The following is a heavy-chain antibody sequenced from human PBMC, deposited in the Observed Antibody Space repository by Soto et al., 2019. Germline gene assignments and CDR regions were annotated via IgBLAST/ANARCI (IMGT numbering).Heavy chain of an antibody. J-gene: IGHJ3*02. Sequence: PGESLKISCKGSGYSFTSYWIGWVRQMPGKGLEWMGIIYPGDSDTRYSPSFQGQVTISADKSISTAYLQWSSLKASDTAMYYCARHGPYCGGDCPLTDAFDIWGQGTMVTVSS. CDR3: ARHGPYCGGDCPLTDAFDI. V-gene: IGHV5-51*01. CDR1: GYSFTSYW. CDR2: IYPGDSDT. D-gene: IGHD2-21*02.